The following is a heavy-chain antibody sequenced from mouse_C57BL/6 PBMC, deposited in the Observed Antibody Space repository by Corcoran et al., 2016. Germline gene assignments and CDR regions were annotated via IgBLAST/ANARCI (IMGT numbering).Heavy chain of an antibody. CDR2: INTYSGVP. CDR1: GYTFTTYG. Sequence: QILLVQSGPELMKPGETVKISCKASGYTFTTYGMSWVKQAPGTGLKEMGWINTYSGVPTYADDFKGRFAFSFETSASTAYLQINNLKNEDTATSFCARVYDGYYGFYCYFDVWGTGTTVTVSS. CDR3: ARVYDGYYGFYCYFDV. V-gene: IGHV9-3*01. D-gene: IGHD2-3*01. J-gene: IGHJ1*03.